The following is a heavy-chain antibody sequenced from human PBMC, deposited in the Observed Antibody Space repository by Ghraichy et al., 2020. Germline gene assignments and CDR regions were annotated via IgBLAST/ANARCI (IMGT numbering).Heavy chain of an antibody. CDR1: GFTYSSYA. Sequence: GESLNISCAASGFTYSSYAVSWVRQAPGKGLEWVSVVGGNGVTTYYADSLRGRFSTSRDNSKNTLYLQMNSLRAEDTAVYYCAKRIATRPPYYYAMDDWGQGTTVTVSS. CDR2: VGGNGVTT. V-gene: IGHV3-23*01. J-gene: IGHJ6*02. CDR3: AKRIATRPPYYYAMDD. D-gene: IGHD6-6*01.